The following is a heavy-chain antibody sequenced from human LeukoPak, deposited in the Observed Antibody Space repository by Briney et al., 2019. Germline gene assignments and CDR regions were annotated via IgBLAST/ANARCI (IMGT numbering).Heavy chain of an antibody. CDR1: GGSFSGYY. CDR2: INHSGST. Sequence: SETLSLTCAVYGGSFSGYYWSWIRQPPGKGLEWIGEINHSGSTNHNPSLKSRVTISVDTSKNQFSLKLSSVTAADTAVYYCAVTRYDFWSGYKGWFDPWGQGTLVTVSS. J-gene: IGHJ5*02. D-gene: IGHD3-3*01. V-gene: IGHV4-34*01. CDR3: AVTRYDFWSGYKGWFDP.